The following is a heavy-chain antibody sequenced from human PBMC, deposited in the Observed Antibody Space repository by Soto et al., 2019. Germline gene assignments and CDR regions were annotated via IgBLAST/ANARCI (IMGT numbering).Heavy chain of an antibody. J-gene: IGHJ6*02. CDR2: IIPIFSTP. D-gene: IGHD2-15*01. CDR1: GGTFGNSA. V-gene: IGHV1-69*12. CDR3: ARDKDRQQLGGNYYYGIDV. Sequence: QVQLVQSGAEVKKPGSSVTVSCKASGGTFGNSAISWVRQAPGQGLEWMGGIIPIFSTPDYAQKFQGRGTITADESTTTAYREVTSLKSEDTAVYYCARDKDRQQLGGNYYYGIDVWGQGTTVTVSS.